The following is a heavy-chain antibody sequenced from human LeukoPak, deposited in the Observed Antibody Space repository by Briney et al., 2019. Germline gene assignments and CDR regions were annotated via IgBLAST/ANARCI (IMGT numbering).Heavy chain of an antibody. V-gene: IGHV1-2*02. CDR2: INPNSGST. J-gene: IGHJ6*03. D-gene: IGHD2-15*01. Sequence: ASVKVSCKASGYTFTGYYMHWVRQAPGQGLEWMGWINPNSGSTNYAQKFQGRVTMTRDTSISTAYMELSRLRSDDTAVYYCARGYCSGGSCHHYYYYYMDVWGKGTTVTVSS. CDR3: ARGYCSGGSCHHYYYYYMDV. CDR1: GYTFTGYY.